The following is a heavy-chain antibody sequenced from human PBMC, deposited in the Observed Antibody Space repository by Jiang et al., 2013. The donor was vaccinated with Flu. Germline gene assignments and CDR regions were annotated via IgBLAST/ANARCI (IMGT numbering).Heavy chain of an antibody. D-gene: IGHD5-18*01. Sequence: GLVKPSGTLSLTCTVSGGSISSSYWSWIRQPPGKGLEWIGDIYSSGSTNYNASLKSRVTLSIDTSNNQFSLKLSSVSAADTAVYYCARDPTAMVTRGWFDPWGQGTLVTVSS. J-gene: IGHJ5*02. V-gene: IGHV4-59*01. CDR3: ARDPTAMVTRGWFDP. CDR2: IYSSGST. CDR1: GGSISSSY.